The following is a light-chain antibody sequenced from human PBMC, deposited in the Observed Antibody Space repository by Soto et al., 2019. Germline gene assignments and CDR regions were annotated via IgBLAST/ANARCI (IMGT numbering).Light chain of an antibody. J-gene: IGKJ5*01. V-gene: IGKV3-15*01. CDR2: GAS. CDR1: HSVNSH. Sequence: MMMTQSPAPLSVSPGERVTLSRRTSHSVNSHVAWYQQKPGQAPRLLLYGASTRATGIPVRFSGSGFGTEFTLTISSLQSEDFAVYYCQQYKNWPLFGQGTRLEIK. CDR3: QQYKNWPL.